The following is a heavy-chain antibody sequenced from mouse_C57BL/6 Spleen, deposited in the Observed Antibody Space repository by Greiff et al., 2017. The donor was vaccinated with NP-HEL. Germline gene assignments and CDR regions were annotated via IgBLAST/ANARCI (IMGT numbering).Heavy chain of an antibody. Sequence: QVQLKESGPELVKPGASVKISCKASGYAFSSSWMNWVKQRPGKGLEWIGRIYPGDGDTYYNGKFKGKATLTADKSSSTAYMQLSSLTSEDSAVYFCARTGSLYYFDYWGQGTTLTVSS. V-gene: IGHV1-82*01. D-gene: IGHD4-1*01. J-gene: IGHJ2*01. CDR3: ARTGSLYYFDY. CDR1: GYAFSSSW. CDR2: IYPGDGDT.